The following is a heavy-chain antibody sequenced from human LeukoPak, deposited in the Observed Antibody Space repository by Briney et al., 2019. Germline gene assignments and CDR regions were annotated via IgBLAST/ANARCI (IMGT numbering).Heavy chain of an antibody. J-gene: IGHJ4*02. Sequence: SETLSLTCTVSGGSISSSSYSWGWIRQPPGKGLEWIGSIYYSGSTYYNPSLKSRVTISVDTSKNQFSLKLSSVTAADTAVYYCAGHDGGSYYFDYWGQGTLVTVSS. CDR3: AGHDGGSYYFDY. CDR2: IYYSGST. CDR1: GGSISSSSYS. V-gene: IGHV4-39*01. D-gene: IGHD1-26*01.